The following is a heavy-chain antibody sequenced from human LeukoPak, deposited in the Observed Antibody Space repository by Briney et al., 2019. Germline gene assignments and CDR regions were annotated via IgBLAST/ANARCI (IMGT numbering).Heavy chain of an antibody. CDR3: ARAGYYFDC. CDR2: ISTSGSTI. Sequence: GGSLRLSCAASGFTFSSYEMSWVRQAPGKGLEWISYISTSGSTIYYADSVKGRFTISRDNAKNSLYLQMNSLRAEDTAVYYCARAGYYFDCWGQGTLVTVSS. J-gene: IGHJ4*02. V-gene: IGHV3-48*03. CDR1: GFTFSSYE.